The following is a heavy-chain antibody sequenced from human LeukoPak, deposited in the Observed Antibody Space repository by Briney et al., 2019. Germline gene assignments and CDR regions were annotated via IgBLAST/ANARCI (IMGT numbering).Heavy chain of an antibody. CDR1: GGSFSGYY. CDR3: ARGRGVVVPAAIHNWFDP. Sequence: PSETLSLTCAVYGGSFSGYYWSWIRQPPGKGLEWIGEITHSGSTNYNPSLKSRVTISVDTSKNQFSLKLSSVTAADTAVYYCARGRGVVVPAAIHNWFDPWGQGTLVTVSS. CDR2: ITHSGST. V-gene: IGHV4-34*01. D-gene: IGHD2-2*01. J-gene: IGHJ5*02.